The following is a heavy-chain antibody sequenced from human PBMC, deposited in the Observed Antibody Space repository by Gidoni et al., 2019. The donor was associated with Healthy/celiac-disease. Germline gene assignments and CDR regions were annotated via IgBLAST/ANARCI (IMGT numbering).Heavy chain of an antibody. J-gene: IGHJ3*02. D-gene: IGHD2-15*01. CDR1: GFTFSSYS. V-gene: IGHV3-48*01. Sequence: EVQLVESGGGLVQPGGSLRLSCAASGFTFSSYSMTCVRQAPGKGLEWVSYISSSSSTIYYADSVKGRFTISRDNAKNSLYLQMNSLRAEDTAVYYCARTTGINIVVVVAATPVEDAFDIWGQGTMVTVSS. CDR3: ARTTGINIVVVVAATPVEDAFDI. CDR2: ISSSSSTI.